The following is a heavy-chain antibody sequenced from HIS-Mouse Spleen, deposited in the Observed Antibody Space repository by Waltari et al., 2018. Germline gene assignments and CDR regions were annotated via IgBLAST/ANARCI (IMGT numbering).Heavy chain of an antibody. Sequence: QLQLQESGPGLVKPSETLSLTCTVSGGSISSSSYYWGWIRQPPGKGLEWIGSIYYSGGTTNNPPLKSRVTISVDTSKNQFSLKLSSVTAADTAVYYCAREIPYSSSWYDWYFDLWGRGTLVTVSS. J-gene: IGHJ2*01. CDR3: AREIPYSSSWYDWYFDL. V-gene: IGHV4-39*07. CDR2: IYYSGGT. D-gene: IGHD6-13*01. CDR1: GGSISSSSYY.